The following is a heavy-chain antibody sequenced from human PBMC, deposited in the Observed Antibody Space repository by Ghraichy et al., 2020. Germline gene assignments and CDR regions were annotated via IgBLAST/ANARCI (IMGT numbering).Heavy chain of an antibody. CDR1: GGSISSYY. CDR2: LYYSGST. V-gene: IGHV4-59*01. Sequence: SETLSLTCTVSGGSISSYYWSWIRQPPGKGLEWIGYLYYSGSTTYNPSLKSRVTISIDTSKNQFSLKLSSVTAADTALYYCARSYDFRSGYWLDPWGQGTLVTVSS. D-gene: IGHD3-3*01. J-gene: IGHJ5*02. CDR3: ARSYDFRSGYWLDP.